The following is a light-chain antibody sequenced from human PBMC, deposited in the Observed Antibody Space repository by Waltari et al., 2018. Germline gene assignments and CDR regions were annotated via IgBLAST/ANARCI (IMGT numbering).Light chain of an antibody. CDR2: EVN. V-gene: IGLV2-23*02. CDR3: CSYAGGSTFVV. J-gene: IGLJ2*01. Sequence: QSALTQPASLSGSPGQSITISCTGTSSDVGSYNLVVWYQQHPGKAPKLMMYEVNKRPSGVSNRFSASKSGNTASLTISGLQAEDEADYHCCSYAGGSTFVVFGGGTKLTVL. CDR1: SSDVGSYNL.